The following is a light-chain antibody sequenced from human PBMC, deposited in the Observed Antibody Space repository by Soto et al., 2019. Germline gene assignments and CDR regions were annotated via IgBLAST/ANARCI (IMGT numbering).Light chain of an antibody. CDR2: EGS. CDR3: CSYAGSSTWV. J-gene: IGLJ1*01. V-gene: IGLV2-23*01. Sequence: QSALTQPASVSGSPGQSITISCTVTRSDVGSYNLVSWYQHHPGKAPKLMIYEGSKRPSVVSNRFSGSKSVNTASLTISGLQAEDEADYHCCSYAGSSTWVFATGTKLTVL. CDR1: RSDVGSYNL.